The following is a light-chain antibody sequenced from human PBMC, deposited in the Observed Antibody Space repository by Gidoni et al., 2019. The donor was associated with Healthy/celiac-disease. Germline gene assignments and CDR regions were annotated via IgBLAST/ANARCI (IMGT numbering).Light chain of an antibody. CDR3: QQYGSSYT. CDR1: QSVSSSY. V-gene: IGKV3-20*01. CDR2: GAS. J-gene: IGKJ2*01. Sequence: EIVLTQSPGTLSLSPGERATLSCRAIQSVSSSYLAWYQQKPGQAPRLLIYGASSRATGIPDRFSGSGSGTDFTLTISRLEPEYFAVYYCQQYGSSYTFGQGTKLEIK.